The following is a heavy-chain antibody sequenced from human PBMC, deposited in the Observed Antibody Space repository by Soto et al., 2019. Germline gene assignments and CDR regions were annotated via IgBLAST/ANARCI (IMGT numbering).Heavy chain of an antibody. Sequence: ASVKVSCKASGYTFTNYGISWVRQAPGQGLEWMGWISTYNGDTNYAQNLQGRLTMTTDTSTTTVYMELRSLRSDDTAVYYCARDYFKSSGYWYDVFDIWGQGTMVTVSS. V-gene: IGHV1-18*01. CDR2: ISTYNGDT. CDR3: ARDYFKSSGYWYDVFDI. J-gene: IGHJ3*02. CDR1: GYTFTNYG. D-gene: IGHD3-22*01.